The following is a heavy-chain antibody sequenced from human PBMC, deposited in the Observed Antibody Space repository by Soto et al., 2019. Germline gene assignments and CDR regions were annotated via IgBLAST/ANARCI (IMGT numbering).Heavy chain of an antibody. D-gene: IGHD3-10*01. V-gene: IGHV1-18*01. Sequence: QVQLVQSGTEVKKPGASVRVSCKASGYNFDSHGLNWVRQAPGQGLEWMGWISTYTGNTDYPQKFQGRVTMTTDTSTNTAFLDLRSLTSDDTAVYYWVRDVSVSSGSFGGYWGQGTMVTVSS. CDR1: GYNFDSHG. J-gene: IGHJ4*02. CDR2: ISTYTGNT. CDR3: VRDVSVSSGSFGGY.